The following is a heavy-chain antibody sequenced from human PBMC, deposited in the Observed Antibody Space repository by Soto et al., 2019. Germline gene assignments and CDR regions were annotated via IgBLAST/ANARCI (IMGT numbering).Heavy chain of an antibody. CDR1: DDSSSNYK. Sequence: QVQLQESGPGLVKPSETLSLTCTVSDDSSSNYKWSWIRQPPGRRLEWIGYIDSNGGTSYNPSLQSRVTISIDTSTKQFFLKLSSVTAADTAVYYCVRQGFGRLHGLLDVWGQGTTVTVSS. CDR2: IDSNGGT. V-gene: IGHV4-59*08. CDR3: VRQGFGRLHGLLDV. D-gene: IGHD3-10*01. J-gene: IGHJ6*02.